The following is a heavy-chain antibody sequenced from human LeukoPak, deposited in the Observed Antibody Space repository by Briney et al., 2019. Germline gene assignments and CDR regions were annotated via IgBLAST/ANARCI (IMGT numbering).Heavy chain of an antibody. V-gene: IGHV3-23*01. J-gene: IGHJ5*02. Sequence: GGSLRLSCAASGFTFSTHAMSWVRQVSGKGLEWVSSISDTGKSTYYADYVKGRFTISRDNSKNTLYLQMNSLRAEDTAVYNCAKLIGDYNGNSGSWGQGTLVTVSS. D-gene: IGHD4-23*01. CDR1: GFTFSTHA. CDR3: AKLIGDYNGNSGS. CDR2: ISDTGKST.